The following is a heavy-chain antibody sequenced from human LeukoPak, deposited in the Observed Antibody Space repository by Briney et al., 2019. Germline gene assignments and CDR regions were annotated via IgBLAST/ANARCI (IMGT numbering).Heavy chain of an antibody. Sequence: ASVKVSCKSSGYTFTTYYMRWVRQAPGQGLEWMGIINPSSGSTSYAQKFQGRVTMTRDTSTSTIYMELSSLRSEDTAIYHCARVLGAHRYGSIDHWGQGTLVTVSS. CDR2: INPSSGST. V-gene: IGHV1-46*01. J-gene: IGHJ4*02. CDR3: ARVLGAHRYGSIDH. D-gene: IGHD5-18*01. CDR1: GYTFTTYY.